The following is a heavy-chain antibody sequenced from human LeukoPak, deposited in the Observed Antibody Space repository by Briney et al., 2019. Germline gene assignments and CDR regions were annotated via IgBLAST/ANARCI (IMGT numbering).Heavy chain of an antibody. D-gene: IGHD6-6*01. V-gene: IGHV1-2*02. CDR2: INPNSGGT. CDR3: ARDRRNWFDP. CDR1: GYTFTGYY. Sequence: ASVKVSCKASGYTFTGYYMHWVRQAPRQGLEWMGWINPNSGGTNYAQKFQGRITMTRDTSISTAYMELSRLRSDDTAAYYCARDRRNWFDPWGQGTLVTVSS. J-gene: IGHJ5*02.